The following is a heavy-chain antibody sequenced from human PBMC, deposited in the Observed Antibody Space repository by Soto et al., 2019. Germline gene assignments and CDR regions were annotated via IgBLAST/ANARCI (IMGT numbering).Heavy chain of an antibody. CDR1: GYTFTGSY. CDR2: INPNSGGT. Sequence: ASVKVSCKASGYTFTGSYMHWVRQAPGQGLEWMGWINPNSGGTNYAQKFQGRVTMTRDTSISTAYMELSRLISDDTAVYYCAKSAYSSTWYTDPHDYWGQGTLVTVSS. V-gene: IGHV1-2*02. CDR3: AKSAYSSTWYTDPHDY. D-gene: IGHD6-13*01. J-gene: IGHJ4*02.